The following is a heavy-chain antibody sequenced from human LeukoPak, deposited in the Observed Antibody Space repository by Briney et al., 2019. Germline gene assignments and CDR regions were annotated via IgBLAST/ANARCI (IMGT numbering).Heavy chain of an antibody. CDR2: IYYSGST. J-gene: IGHJ3*02. V-gene: IGHV4-39*07. CDR3: ARAGYYDSSGYHDDAFDI. D-gene: IGHD3-22*01. CDR1: GGSISSSSYY. Sequence: PSETLSLTCTVSGGSISSSSYYWGWIRQPPGKGLEWIGSIYYSGSTYYNPSLKSRVTISVDTSKNQSSLKLSSVTAADTAVYYCARAGYYDSSGYHDDAFDIWGQGTMVTVSS.